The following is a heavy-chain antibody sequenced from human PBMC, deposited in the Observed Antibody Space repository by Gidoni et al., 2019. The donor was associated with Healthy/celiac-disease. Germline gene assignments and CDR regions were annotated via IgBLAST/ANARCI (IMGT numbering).Heavy chain of an antibody. CDR2: INPNSGGT. V-gene: IGHV1-2*02. CDR3: ARAAVGYCSGGSCYGPDY. D-gene: IGHD2-15*01. J-gene: IGHJ4*02. CDR1: GYTFTGYY. Sequence: VKVSCKASGYTFTGYYMHWVRQAPGQGLEWMGWINPNSGGTNYAQKFQGRVTMTRDTSISTAYMELSRLRSDDTAVYYCARAAVGYCSGGSCYGPDYWGQGTLVTVSS.